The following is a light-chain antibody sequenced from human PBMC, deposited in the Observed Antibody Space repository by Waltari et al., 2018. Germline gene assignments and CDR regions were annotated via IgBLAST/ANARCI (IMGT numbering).Light chain of an antibody. CDR3: QSYDSSLSGVV. Sequence: QSVLTQPPSVPGAPGQRVTISCTGSSSNIGAGYDVHWYQQLPGTAPKLLIYGNSKRPSGVPDRFSGSKSGTSASLAITGLQAEDEADYYCQSYDSSLSGVVFGGGTKLTVL. J-gene: IGLJ2*01. CDR2: GNS. V-gene: IGLV1-40*01. CDR1: SSNIGAGYD.